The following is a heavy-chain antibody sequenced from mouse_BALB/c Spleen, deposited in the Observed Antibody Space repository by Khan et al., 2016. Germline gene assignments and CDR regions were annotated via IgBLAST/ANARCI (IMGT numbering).Heavy chain of an antibody. J-gene: IGHJ4*01. Sequence: QVQLQQSGVEMVRPGSSVKISCKASGYVFSIYWMNWVKQRPGQGLEWIGQIYPGDDDINYDGNFKGKVTLTADKSSSTVYMQLSSLTSEDSAIYFCAISRYGILAPYALDYWGQGTSVTVSS. CDR3: AISRYGILAPYALDY. D-gene: IGHD2-1*01. CDR1: GYVFSIYW. V-gene: IGHV1-80*01. CDR2: IYPGDDDI.